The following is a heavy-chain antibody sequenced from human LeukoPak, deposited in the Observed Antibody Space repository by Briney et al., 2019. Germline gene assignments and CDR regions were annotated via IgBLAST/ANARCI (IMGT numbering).Heavy chain of an antibody. D-gene: IGHD3-22*01. V-gene: IGHV1-69*04. Sequence: SVKVSCKASGGTFSSYAISWVRQAPGQGLEWMGRIIPILGIANYAQKFQGRVTITADKSTSTAYMELSSLRSEDTAVYYCARDPDYSDSSGYYLQLDYWGQGTLVTVSS. CDR3: ARDPDYSDSSGYYLQLDY. J-gene: IGHJ4*02. CDR2: IIPILGIA. CDR1: GGTFSSYA.